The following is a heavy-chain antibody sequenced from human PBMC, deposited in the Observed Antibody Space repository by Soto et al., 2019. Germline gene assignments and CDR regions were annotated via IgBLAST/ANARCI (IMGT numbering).Heavy chain of an antibody. Sequence: SETLSLTCIVSGESISSSSYYWGWMPPPPGKGLEWIGSIDDTRRTYYNPSFKSRVTISIDTSNNQFSLKLSSVTATDTAVYYCDRQRTTVVTQDYFDHWGQGALVTVSS. CDR1: GESISSSSYY. CDR3: DRQRTTVVTQDYFDH. V-gene: IGHV4-39*01. CDR2: IDDTRRT. J-gene: IGHJ4*02. D-gene: IGHD2-21*02.